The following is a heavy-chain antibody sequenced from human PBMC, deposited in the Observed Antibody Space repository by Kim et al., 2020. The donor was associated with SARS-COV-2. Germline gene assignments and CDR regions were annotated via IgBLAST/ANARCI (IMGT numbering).Heavy chain of an antibody. V-gene: IGHV3-9*01. Sequence: GGSLRLSCAASGFTFDDYAMHWVRQAPGKGLEWVSGISWNSGSICYADSVKGRFTISRDNAKNSLYLQMNSLRAEDTALYYCAKDKEGIVGAFIDIWGQGTMVTVSS. J-gene: IGHJ3*02. CDR1: GFTFDDYA. CDR2: ISWNSGSI. CDR3: AKDKEGIVGAFIDI. D-gene: IGHD1-26*01.